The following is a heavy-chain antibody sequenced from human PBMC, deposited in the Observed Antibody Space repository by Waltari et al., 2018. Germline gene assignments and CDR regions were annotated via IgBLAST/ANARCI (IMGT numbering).Heavy chain of an antibody. Sequence: QVQLVESGGGVVQPGRSLRPSCSASGFTFSTYAMPWVRQAPGKGLGWVAVIWSDGSNKDYADSVKGRFTISRDNSKNTLYLQMDSLRAEDTAVYYCARVIFYGMDVWGQGTTVTVSS. J-gene: IGHJ6*02. V-gene: IGHV3-33*01. CDR2: IWSDGSNK. D-gene: IGHD2-15*01. CDR1: GFTFSTYA. CDR3: ARVIFYGMDV.